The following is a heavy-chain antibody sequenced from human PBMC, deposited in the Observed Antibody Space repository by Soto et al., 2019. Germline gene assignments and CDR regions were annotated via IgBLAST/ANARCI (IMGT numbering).Heavy chain of an antibody. D-gene: IGHD2-8*01. V-gene: IGHV3-72*01. CDR1: GFPFSDHY. CDR2: SRNKANNYIT. CDR3: ANYFGDKYGH. J-gene: IGHJ4*02. Sequence: PGGSLRLSCEASGFPFSDHYMDWVRQAPGKGLEWIGRSRNKANNYITEYAASVTGRFTISRDDSRNSLSLQMNSLKVEDTAVYYCANYFGDKYGHWGQGTLVTVSS.